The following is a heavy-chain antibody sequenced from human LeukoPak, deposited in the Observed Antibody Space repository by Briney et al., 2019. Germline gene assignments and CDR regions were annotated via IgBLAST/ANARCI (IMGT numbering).Heavy chain of an antibody. CDR2: MNSNSGNT. D-gene: IGHD2-15*01. Sequence: GASVKVSCKASGYTFTSYDINWVRQATGQGLEWMGWMNSNSGNTGYAQKFQGRVTMTRNTSISTAYMELSSLRSEDTAVYYCARGQGIVVVVAENNGMDVWGQGTTVTVSS. V-gene: IGHV1-8*01. CDR1: GYTFTSYD. J-gene: IGHJ6*02. CDR3: ARGQGIVVVVAENNGMDV.